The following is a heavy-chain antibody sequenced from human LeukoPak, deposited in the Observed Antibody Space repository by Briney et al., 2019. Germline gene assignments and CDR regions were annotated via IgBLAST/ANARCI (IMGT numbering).Heavy chain of an antibody. CDR3: ARGNDYYDSSGYYHRQLDY. D-gene: IGHD3-22*01. CDR1: GGPFSGYY. Sequence: PSETLSLTCVVYGGPFSGYYWTWIRQPPGKGLEWIGEVNHSGRTNYNPSLRSRVSISADTPNNQFSLKVSSVSAADTGVYYCARGNDYYDSSGYYHRQLDYWGQGALVTVSS. V-gene: IGHV4-34*01. CDR2: VNHSGRT. J-gene: IGHJ4*02.